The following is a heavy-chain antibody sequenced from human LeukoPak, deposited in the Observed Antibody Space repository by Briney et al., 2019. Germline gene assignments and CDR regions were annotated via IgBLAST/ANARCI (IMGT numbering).Heavy chain of an antibody. CDR2: VNTDNDNT. CDR3: ARDPRGYSYGYFDY. CDR1: GYSFTTYA. J-gene: IGHJ4*02. V-gene: IGHV1-3*04. D-gene: IGHD5-18*01. Sequence: GASVKVSCKTSGYSFTTYAIHWVRQAPGQRLEWMGWVNTDNDNTKYSQKFQGRVTITRDASASTAYMELSSLRSDDTAVYYCARDPRGYSYGYFDYWGQGTLVTVSS.